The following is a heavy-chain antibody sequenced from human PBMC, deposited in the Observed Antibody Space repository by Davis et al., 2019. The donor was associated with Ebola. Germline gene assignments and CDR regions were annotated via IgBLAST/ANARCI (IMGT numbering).Heavy chain of an antibody. Sequence: GGSLRLSCAASGFTFSRHWMNWVRQAPGKGLEWVSAISGSGGTTYYADSVKGRFTISRDNSKKTLYLQMNSLRAEDTAVYYCAKSGLSFGVVKYHYGMDVWGKGTTVTVSS. D-gene: IGHD3-3*01. V-gene: IGHV3-23*01. J-gene: IGHJ6*04. CDR3: AKSGLSFGVVKYHYGMDV. CDR1: GFTFSRHW. CDR2: ISGSGGTT.